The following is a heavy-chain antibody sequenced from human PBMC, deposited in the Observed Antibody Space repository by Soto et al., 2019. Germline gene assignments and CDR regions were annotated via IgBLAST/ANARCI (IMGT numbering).Heavy chain of an antibody. J-gene: IGHJ6*03. CDR2: ISGSGGST. CDR3: AKGNTGYYYMDV. V-gene: IGHV3-23*01. D-gene: IGHD5-18*01. Sequence: EVQLLESGGGLVQPGGSLRLSCAASGFTFSSYAMSWVRQAPGKGLEWVSAISGSGGSTYYADSVKGRFTISRDNSKNTLYLQRNSLRAEDTAVYYCAKGNTGYYYMDVWGKGTTVTVSS. CDR1: GFTFSSYA.